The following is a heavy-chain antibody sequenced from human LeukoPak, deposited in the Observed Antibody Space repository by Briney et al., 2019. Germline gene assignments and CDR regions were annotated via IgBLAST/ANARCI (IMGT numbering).Heavy chain of an antibody. CDR2: IHATGST. J-gene: IGHJ4*02. V-gene: IGHV4-4*07. CDR3: ARERITTFRGPFDY. CDR1: GGSISSYY. D-gene: IGHD3-10*01. Sequence: PSETLSLTCTVSGGSISSYYWSWIRQPAGKGLEWIGRIHATGSTNINPSLNSRVTISADNSKNQFSLKLSSVTAADTAIYYCARERITTFRGPFDYWGQGTLVTVSS.